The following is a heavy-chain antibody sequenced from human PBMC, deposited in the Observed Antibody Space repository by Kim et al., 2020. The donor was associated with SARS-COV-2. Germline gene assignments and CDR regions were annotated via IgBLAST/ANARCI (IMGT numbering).Heavy chain of an antibody. J-gene: IGHJ6*02. Sequence: ASVKVSCKAPGYTFNSYYVHWVRQAPGQGLEWMGIINPSGGSTTYAQKFQGRVTMTRDTSTSTVYMELSSLRSEDTAVYYCARDLHVVVWFGELLSGFYCYGMDVWGQGTTVTVSS. CDR1: GYTFNSYY. CDR3: ARDLHVVVWFGELLSGFYCYGMDV. V-gene: IGHV1-46*02. CDR2: INPSGGST. D-gene: IGHD3-10*01.